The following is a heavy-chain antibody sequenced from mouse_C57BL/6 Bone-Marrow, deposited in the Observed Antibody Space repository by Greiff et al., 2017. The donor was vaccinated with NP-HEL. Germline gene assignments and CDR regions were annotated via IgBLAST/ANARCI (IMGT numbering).Heavy chain of an antibody. D-gene: IGHD2-2*01. CDR3: ASTMVTTGYFDY. J-gene: IGHJ2*01. V-gene: IGHV1-4*01. CDR1: GYTFTSYT. Sequence: QVQLKESGAELARPGASVKMSCKASGYTFTSYTMHWVKQRPGQGLEWIGYINPSSGYTKYNQKFKDKATLTADKSSSTAYMQLSSLTSEDSAVYYCASTMVTTGYFDYWGQGTTLTVSS. CDR2: INPSSGYT.